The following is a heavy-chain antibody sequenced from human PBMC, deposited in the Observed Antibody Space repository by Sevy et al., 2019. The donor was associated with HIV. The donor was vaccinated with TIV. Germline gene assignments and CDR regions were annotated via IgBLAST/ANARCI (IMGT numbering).Heavy chain of an antibody. CDR3: ARDSSGEEFGFYYYYMDV. CDR1: GFNFRDFY. D-gene: IGHD3-3*01. Sequence: GGSLRLSCAASGFNFRDFYMTWIRQAPGKGLEWVAYISSSGGAKYYADSVAGRFTSSRDNAKNSMYLQMNSLRADDAAIYFCARDSSGEEFGFYYYYMDVWGKGTAVTVSS. J-gene: IGHJ6*03. CDR2: ISSSGGAK. V-gene: IGHV3-11*04.